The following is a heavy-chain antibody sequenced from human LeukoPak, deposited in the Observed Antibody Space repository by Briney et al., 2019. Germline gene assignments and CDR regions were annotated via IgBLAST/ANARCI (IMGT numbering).Heavy chain of an antibody. CDR1: AFTFSTYW. J-gene: IGHJ4*02. CDR2: IKEDGSKI. D-gene: IGHD3-22*01. Sequence: GGSLRLSCAASAFTFSTYWMSWVRQAPGKGLEWVANIKEDGSKINYVDSVKGRFTISRDNAKNSLYLQMNSLRVEDTAVYYCARDRGYSSFDYWGQGTLVTVSS. CDR3: ARDRGYSSFDY. V-gene: IGHV3-7*01.